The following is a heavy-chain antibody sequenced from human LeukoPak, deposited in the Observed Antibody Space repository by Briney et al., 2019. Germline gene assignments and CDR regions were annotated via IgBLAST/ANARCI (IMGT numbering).Heavy chain of an antibody. J-gene: IGHJ6*02. CDR3: ASNFIGAAAGTTPAYYGMDV. Sequence: SVKASCKASGGTFSSYASSWVRQAPGQGLEWMGRIIPIFGIANYAQKFQGRVTSTADKSTSTAYMELSSLRSEDTAVYYCASNFIGAAAGTTPAYYGMDVWGQGTTVTVSS. CDR1: GGTFSSYA. V-gene: IGHV1-69*04. CDR2: IIPIFGIA. D-gene: IGHD6-13*01.